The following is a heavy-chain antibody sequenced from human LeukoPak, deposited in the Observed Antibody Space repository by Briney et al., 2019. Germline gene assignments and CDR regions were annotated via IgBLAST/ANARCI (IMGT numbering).Heavy chain of an antibody. CDR1: GFSLSTSGMC. CDR2: IDWDNDK. Sequence: SGPTLVNPTQTLTLTCTFSGFSLSTSGMCVSWIRQPPGKALEWLARIDWDNDKYYSTSLKTRLTISKDTSKNQVVLTMTNMDSEDTATYYCARTPADSRGWYVAFDIWGQGTMVTVSS. J-gene: IGHJ3*02. CDR3: ARTPADSRGWYVAFDI. V-gene: IGHV2-70*11. D-gene: IGHD6-19*01.